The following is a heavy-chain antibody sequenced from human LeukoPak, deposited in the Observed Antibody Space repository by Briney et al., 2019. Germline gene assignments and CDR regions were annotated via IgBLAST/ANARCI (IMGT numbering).Heavy chain of an antibody. V-gene: IGHV3-20*04. CDR2: INWNGGST. J-gene: IGHJ4*02. D-gene: IGHD3-3*01. CDR3: ARTGDYDFWSPFDY. Sequence: GGSLRLSCAASGFTFDDYGMSWVRQAPGKGLEWVSGINWNGGSTGYADSVKGRFTISGDNAKNSLYLQMNSLRAEDTALYYCARTGDYDFWSPFDYWGQGTLVTVSS. CDR1: GFTFDDYG.